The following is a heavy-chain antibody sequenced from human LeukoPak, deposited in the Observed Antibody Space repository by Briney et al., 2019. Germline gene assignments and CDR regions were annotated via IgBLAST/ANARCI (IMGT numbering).Heavy chain of an antibody. CDR1: GGTFSSYA. CDR3: ARSTERITMIVVVRDDAFGI. CDR2: IIPIFGTA. J-gene: IGHJ3*02. Sequence: ASVKVSCKASGGTFSSYAISWVRQAPGQGLEWMGGIIPIFGTANYAQKFQGRVTITTDESTSTAYMELSSLRSEDTAVYYCARSTERITMIVVVRDDAFGIWGQGTMVTVSS. V-gene: IGHV1-69*05. D-gene: IGHD3-22*01.